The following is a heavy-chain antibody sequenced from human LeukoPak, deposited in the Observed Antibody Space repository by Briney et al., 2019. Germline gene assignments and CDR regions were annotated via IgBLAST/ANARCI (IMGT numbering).Heavy chain of an antibody. D-gene: IGHD6-13*01. V-gene: IGHV4-59*01. CDR2: IYDSGST. J-gene: IGHJ4*02. CDR1: GGSISSYY. Sequence: SETLSLTCTVSGGSISSYYWSWIRQPPGKGLEWIGYIYDSGSTNYNPSLKSRFTISLDTSKNQFSLKLGSVTAADTTVYHCARIAAAGIEYWGQGTLVTVSS. CDR3: ARIAAAGIEY.